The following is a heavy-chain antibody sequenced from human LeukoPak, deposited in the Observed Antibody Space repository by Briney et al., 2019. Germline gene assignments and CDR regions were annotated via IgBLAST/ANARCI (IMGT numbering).Heavy chain of an antibody. J-gene: IGHJ3*01. CDR3: ARTVGYRAIDL. Sequence: GSLRLSCVASGFTFSSFGMHWVRQAPGKGLEWVAFMSFDGSKKYFADSVKGRFTISRDNAKNTLYLQMNSLRADDTAVYYCARTVGYRAIDLWGQGTMVTVSS. CDR1: GFTFSSFG. D-gene: IGHD4-23*01. CDR2: MSFDGSKK. V-gene: IGHV3-30*03.